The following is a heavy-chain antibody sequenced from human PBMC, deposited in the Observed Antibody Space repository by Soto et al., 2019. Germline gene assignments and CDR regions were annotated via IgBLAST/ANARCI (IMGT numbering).Heavy chain of an antibody. CDR3: ARAVVVVAATQGFDP. J-gene: IGHJ5*02. V-gene: IGHV3-7*03. CDR1: GFTFSSYW. D-gene: IGHD2-15*01. CDR2: IKQDGSEK. Sequence: GGSLRLSCAASGFTFSSYWMSWVRQAPGKGLEWVANIKQDGSEKYYVDSVKGRFTISRDNAKNSLYLQMNSLRAEDTAVYYCARAVVVVAATQGFDPWGQGTLVTVHS.